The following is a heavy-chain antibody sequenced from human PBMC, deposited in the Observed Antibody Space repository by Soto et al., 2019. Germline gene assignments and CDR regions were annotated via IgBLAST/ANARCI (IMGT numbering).Heavy chain of an antibody. J-gene: IGHJ4*02. CDR3: TRGPQPSSVGTGAL. CDR1: GFLFAVYF. CDR2: ISDDGART. V-gene: IGHV3-74*01. Sequence: ESLTLSCAASGFLFAVYFMHWVRPAPGKGPEWVSRISDDGARTDYADSVKGRFTISRDNAKNSLYLQMNSLRAEDTAVYYCTRGPQPSSVGTGALWGLGALVTVSS. D-gene: IGHD6-13*01.